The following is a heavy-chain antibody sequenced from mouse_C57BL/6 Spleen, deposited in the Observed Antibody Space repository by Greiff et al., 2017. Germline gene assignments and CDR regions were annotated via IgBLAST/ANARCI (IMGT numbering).Heavy chain of an antibody. J-gene: IGHJ2*01. V-gene: IGHV1-61*01. Sequence: VQLQQPGAELVRPGSSVKLSCKASGYTFTSYWMDWVKQRPGQGLEWIGNIYPSDSETHYNQKFKDKATLTVDKSSSTAYMQLSSLTSEDSAVYYCARALYSNYGGGYFGFWGQGTTLTVSS. CDR3: ARALYSNYGGGYFGF. D-gene: IGHD2-5*01. CDR1: GYTFTSYW. CDR2: IYPSDSET.